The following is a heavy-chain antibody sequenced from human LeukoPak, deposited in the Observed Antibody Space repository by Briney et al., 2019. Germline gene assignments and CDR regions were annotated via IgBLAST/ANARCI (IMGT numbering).Heavy chain of an antibody. V-gene: IGHV3-48*03. CDR3: ARTLYGSGSYPSDY. D-gene: IGHD3-10*01. J-gene: IGHJ4*02. Sequence: GGSLRLSCAASGFTFSSYEMNWVRQAPGKGLECVSYISSSGSTIYYADSVKGRFTISRDNAKNSLYLQMNSLRAEDTAVYYCARTLYGSGSYPSDYWGQGTLVTVSS. CDR2: ISSSGSTI. CDR1: GFTFSSYE.